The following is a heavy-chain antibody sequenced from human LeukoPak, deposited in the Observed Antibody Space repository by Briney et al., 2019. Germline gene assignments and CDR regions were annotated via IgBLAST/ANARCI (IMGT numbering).Heavy chain of an antibody. CDR3: ARDGSLPDY. Sequence: GGSLRLSCAASGLTFSNYWMHWVRQAPGKGLVWVSRINDDAITTSYADSVKGRFTISRDNAKKTLYLQMNSLRAEDTAVYYCARDGSLPDYWGQGTLVTVSS. CDR2: INDDAITT. V-gene: IGHV3-74*01. CDR1: GLTFSNYW. J-gene: IGHJ4*02.